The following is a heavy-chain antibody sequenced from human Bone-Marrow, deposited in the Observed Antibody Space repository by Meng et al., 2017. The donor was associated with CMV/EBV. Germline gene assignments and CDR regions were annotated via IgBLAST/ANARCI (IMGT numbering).Heavy chain of an antibody. CDR3: ASVTAMVNY. J-gene: IGHJ4*02. CDR2: ISGSGGST. V-gene: IGHV3-23*01. CDR1: GFTFSSYA. D-gene: IGHD5-18*01. Sequence: GESLKISCAASGFTFSSYAMSWVRQAPGKGLEWVSAISGSGGSTYYADSVKGRFTISRDNSKNTLYLQMNSLRAEDTAVYYCASVTAMVNYWGQGTLVTVSS.